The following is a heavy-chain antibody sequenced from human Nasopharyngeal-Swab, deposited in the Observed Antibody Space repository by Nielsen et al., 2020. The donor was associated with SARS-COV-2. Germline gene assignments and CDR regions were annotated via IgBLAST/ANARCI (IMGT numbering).Heavy chain of an antibody. CDR2: ISTYNVNT. Sequence: WVRQAPGQGLEWMGWISTYNVNTNYAQKFQGRVTMTTDTSTSTAYMELRSLRSDDTAVYYCARDFGGFGENDHWGQGTLATVSS. J-gene: IGHJ4*02. D-gene: IGHD3-10*01. CDR3: ARDFGGFGENDH. V-gene: IGHV1-18*01.